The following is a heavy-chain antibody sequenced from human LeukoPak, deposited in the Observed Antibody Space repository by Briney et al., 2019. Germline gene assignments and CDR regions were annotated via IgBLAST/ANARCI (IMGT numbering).Heavy chain of an antibody. CDR3: ARARVPIVVVPAVREGAFDI. D-gene: IGHD2-2*01. V-gene: IGHV3-30-3*01. J-gene: IGHJ3*02. Sequence: GGSLRLSCAASGFTFSSYAMHWVRQAPGKGLEWVAVISYDGSNKYYADSVKGRFTISRDNSKNTLYLQMNSLRAEDTAVYYCARARVPIVVVPAVREGAFDIWGQGTMVTVSS. CDR2: ISYDGSNK. CDR1: GFTFSSYA.